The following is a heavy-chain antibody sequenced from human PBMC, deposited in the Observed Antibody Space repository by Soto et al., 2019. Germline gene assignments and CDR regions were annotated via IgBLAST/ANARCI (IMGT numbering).Heavy chain of an antibody. D-gene: IGHD3-10*01. J-gene: IGHJ5*02. CDR2: IGTLSDT. CDR1: GFTFSTFD. CDR3: ARGRSFSYDSTPPPMFDP. V-gene: IGHV3-13*01. Sequence: PGGSLRLSCAGSGFTFSTFDIPWVRQAPGKGLEWVSGIGTLSDTFYAASVQGRFTISRQNAKNSVYLQMNSLRAGDTAFYYCARGRSFSYDSTPPPMFDPWGQGTLVTVSS.